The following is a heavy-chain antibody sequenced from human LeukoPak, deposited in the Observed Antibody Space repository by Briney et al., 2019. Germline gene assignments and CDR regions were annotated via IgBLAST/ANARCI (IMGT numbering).Heavy chain of an antibody. CDR3: ARSTDGYSGNYYSG. V-gene: IGHV1-8*01. CDR2: MNPNSGNT. CDR1: GYTFTSYD. Sequence: ASVKVSCKASGYTFTSYDINWVRQATGQGLEWMGWMNPNSGNTGYAQKFQGRVTMTRNTSISTAYMELSSLRSDDTAVYYCARSTDGYSGNYYSGWGPGTTVIVSS. J-gene: IGHJ6*02. D-gene: IGHD1-26*01.